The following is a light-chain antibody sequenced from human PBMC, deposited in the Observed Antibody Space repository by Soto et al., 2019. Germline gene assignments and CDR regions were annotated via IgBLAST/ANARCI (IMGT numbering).Light chain of an antibody. V-gene: IGKV3-15*01. CDR3: QQYNNWPPLT. CDR2: GAS. J-gene: IGKJ4*01. CDR1: QRVSGN. Sequence: VLAQNPATLSVSPSERATPFCRASQRVSGNLAWYQQKPGQAPRLLMYGASIRATGFPDRFSGSGSGTEFTLTISSLQSEDFAVYYCQQYNNWPPLTFGGGTKVDI.